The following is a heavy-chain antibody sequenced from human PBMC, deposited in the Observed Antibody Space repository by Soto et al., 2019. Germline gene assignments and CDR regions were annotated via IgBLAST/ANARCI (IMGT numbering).Heavy chain of an antibody. CDR1: GFTFNRHG. CDR3: ARFDYYDTTGYVSF. V-gene: IGHV3-33*01. CDR2: IWYDGSNK. J-gene: IGHJ4*02. Sequence: LRLSCAASGFTFNRHGLHWVRQAPGKGLEWVAVIWYDGSNKYYADSVKGRFTISRDISKNTLYLQMDSLRAEDTAIYYCARFDYYDTTGYVSFWGRGTLVTVSS. D-gene: IGHD3-22*01.